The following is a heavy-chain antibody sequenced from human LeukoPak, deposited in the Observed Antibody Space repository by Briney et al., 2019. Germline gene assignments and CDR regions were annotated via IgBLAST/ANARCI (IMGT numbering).Heavy chain of an antibody. CDR3: ARAGDSDTYYCPFQH. CDR1: GGSFRGYY. V-gene: IGHV4-34*01. Sequence: SETLSLTCAVYGGSFRGYYWNWVRQSPGKGLEWIGEINHSGSTNYNPSLKSRVTISVDTSKNQFSLKLSSVTAADTAVYYCARAGDSDTYYCPFQHWGQGTLVTVSS. CDR2: INHSGST. J-gene: IGHJ1*01. D-gene: IGHD3-10*01.